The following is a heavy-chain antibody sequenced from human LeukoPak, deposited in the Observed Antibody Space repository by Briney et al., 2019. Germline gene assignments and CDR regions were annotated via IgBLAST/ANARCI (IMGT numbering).Heavy chain of an antibody. CDR1: GFTFSNYG. V-gene: IGHV3-30*18. CDR2: ISYDGSNK. D-gene: IGHD2-15*01. Sequence: GRSLRLSCAASGFTFSNYGMHWVRQAPGKGLEWVAVISYDGSNKYYADSVKGRFTISRDNSKNTLYLQMNSLRAEDTAVYYCAKGGKVVAVPDWFNPWGQGTLVTVSS. CDR3: AKGGKVVAVPDWFNP. J-gene: IGHJ5*02.